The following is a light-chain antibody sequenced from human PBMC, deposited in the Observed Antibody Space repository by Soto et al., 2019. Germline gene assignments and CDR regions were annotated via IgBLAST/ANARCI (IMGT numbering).Light chain of an antibody. CDR3: HQYGISPGT. V-gene: IGKV3-20*01. J-gene: IGKJ1*01. CDR1: QSVISRF. Sequence: EIVLTQSPGTLSLSPGERATLSCRSSQSVISRFLAWYQQKRGQAPSLIIYGASSRAAGIPDRFSGSGSGTDFTLTITRLEPEDFAVYYCHQYGISPGTFGQGTKVDIK. CDR2: GAS.